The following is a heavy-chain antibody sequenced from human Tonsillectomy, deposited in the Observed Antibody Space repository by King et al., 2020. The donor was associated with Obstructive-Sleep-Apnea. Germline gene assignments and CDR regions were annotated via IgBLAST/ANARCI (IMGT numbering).Heavy chain of an antibody. J-gene: IGHJ4*01. CDR3: ARGKASIVVVTATHYDY. V-gene: IGHV3-30*04. Sequence: VQLVESGGGVVQPGRSLRLSCAASGFTFSSYAMHWVRQAPGKGLEWVAVISYDGSNKYYADSVKGRFTISRDNSKNTLYLQMNSLRAEDTAVYYCARGKASIVVVTATHYDYWGHGTLVTVSS. D-gene: IGHD2-21*02. CDR1: GFTFSSYA. CDR2: ISYDGSNK.